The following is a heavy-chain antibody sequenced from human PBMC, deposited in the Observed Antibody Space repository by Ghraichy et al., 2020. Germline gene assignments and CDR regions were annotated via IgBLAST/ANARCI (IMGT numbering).Heavy chain of an antibody. D-gene: IGHD2-15*01. Sequence: SGPTLVKPTQTLTLTCTFSGFSLSTSGVGVGWIRQPPGKALEWLALIYWNDDKRYSPSLKNRLTITKDTSKNQVVLTMTSMDPVDTATYYCAHILVLLHLPIWDWYFDLWGRGTLVIISS. CDR3: AHILVLLHLPIWDWYFDL. CDR1: GFSLSTSGVG. CDR2: IYWNDDK. V-gene: IGHV2-5*01. J-gene: IGHJ2*01.